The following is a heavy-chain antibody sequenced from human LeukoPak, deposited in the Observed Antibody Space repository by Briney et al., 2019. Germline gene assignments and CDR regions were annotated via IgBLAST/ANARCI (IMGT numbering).Heavy chain of an antibody. CDR2: IYPSGST. Sequence: SETLSLTCTVSGGSISNAYWSWIRQPPGRGLEWIGYIYPSGSTNYHPSLKSRVTISVDMSRNHLALTLSSVTAADTAVYYCAKSYFDYSTYYSYYFNLWGQGALVTVSS. J-gene: IGHJ4*02. CDR3: AKSYFDYSTYYSYYFNL. D-gene: IGHD4-11*01. V-gene: IGHV4-4*09. CDR1: GGSISNAY.